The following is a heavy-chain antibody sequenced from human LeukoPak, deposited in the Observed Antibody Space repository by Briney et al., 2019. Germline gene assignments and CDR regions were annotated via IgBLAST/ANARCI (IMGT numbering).Heavy chain of an antibody. CDR3: ARDLWDLRFGERTNWYFDL. D-gene: IGHD3-10*01. Sequence: SETMSLTCTVSGGSISSYYWSWIRQPAGKGLEWIGRIYTSGSTNYNPSLKSRVTMSVDMSKNQFSLKLSSVTAADTAVYYCARDLWDLRFGERTNWYFDLWGRGTLVTVSS. CDR2: IYTSGST. J-gene: IGHJ2*01. V-gene: IGHV4-4*07. CDR1: GGSISSYY.